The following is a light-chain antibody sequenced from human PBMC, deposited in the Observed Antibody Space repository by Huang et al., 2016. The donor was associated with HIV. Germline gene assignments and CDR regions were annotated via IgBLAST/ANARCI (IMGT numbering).Light chain of an antibody. CDR3: QQYNNWPPYT. CDR1: QSVSNN. Sequence: EVVMTQSPATLSVSPGERATLSCRASQSVSNNLAWYQQKPGQAPRLVSYGASPRATGIPARFSGSGSGTEFTLTISSLQAEDFAVYYCQQYNNWPPYTFGQGTKLEIK. J-gene: IGKJ2*01. CDR2: GAS. V-gene: IGKV3-15*01.